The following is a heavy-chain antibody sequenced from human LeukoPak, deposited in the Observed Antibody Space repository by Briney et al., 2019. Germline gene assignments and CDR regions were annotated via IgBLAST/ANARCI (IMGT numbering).Heavy chain of an antibody. J-gene: IGHJ6*03. CDR3: ARAVPTSQYYYMDV. Sequence: PSETLSLTCTVSGDSISPYYWSWIRQPPGKGLEWIAYIHYSGSTTYNPSLTSRVTISVDTSQNQFSLRLTSLTAADTALYYCARAVPTSQYYYMDVWGKGTAVTISS. CDR1: GDSISPYY. D-gene: IGHD6-19*01. CDR2: IHYSGST. V-gene: IGHV4-59*01.